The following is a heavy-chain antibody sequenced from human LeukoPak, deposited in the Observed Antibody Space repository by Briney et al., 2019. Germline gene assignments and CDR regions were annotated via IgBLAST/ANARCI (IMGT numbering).Heavy chain of an antibody. Sequence: PSETLSLTCTVSGGSISSSSYYWGWIRQPPGKGLEWIGSIYYSGSTYYNPSLKSRVTISVDTSKNQFSLKLSSVTAADTAVYYCARQTYYYDSSGYPLDYWGQGTLVTVSS. CDR3: ARQTYYYDSSGYPLDY. V-gene: IGHV4-39*01. D-gene: IGHD3-22*01. CDR1: GGSISSSSYY. CDR2: IYYSGST. J-gene: IGHJ4*02.